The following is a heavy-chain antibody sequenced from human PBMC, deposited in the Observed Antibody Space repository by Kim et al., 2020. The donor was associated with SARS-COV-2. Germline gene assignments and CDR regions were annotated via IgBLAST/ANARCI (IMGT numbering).Heavy chain of an antibody. D-gene: IGHD3-9*01. CDR2: MRDSSRII. CDR3: ARGRTSLIGF. Sequence: GGSLRLSCAASGFSLSSYSMNWVRQAPGKGLEWVSYMRDSSRIIYYVDSVKGRFTISRDNAKNSLYLQMNSLRDEDTAVYYCARGRTSLIGFWGQGNLV. CDR1: GFSLSSYS. V-gene: IGHV3-48*02. J-gene: IGHJ4*02.